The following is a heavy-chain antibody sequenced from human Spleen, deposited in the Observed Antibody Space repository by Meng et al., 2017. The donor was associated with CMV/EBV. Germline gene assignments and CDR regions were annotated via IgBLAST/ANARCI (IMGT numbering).Heavy chain of an antibody. CDR2: LTPNSGGT. V-gene: IGHV1-2*02. J-gene: IGHJ5*02. CDR3: ARASGYYDSSGSASVNWFGP. CDR1: FTGSY. D-gene: IGHD3-22*01. Sequence: FTGSYIHWVRQAPGQGLEWMGWLTPNSGGTNYAQKFQGRVIMTRDTSITTAYMELNRLTSDDTAVYYCARASGYYDSSGSASVNWFGPWGQGTLVTVSS.